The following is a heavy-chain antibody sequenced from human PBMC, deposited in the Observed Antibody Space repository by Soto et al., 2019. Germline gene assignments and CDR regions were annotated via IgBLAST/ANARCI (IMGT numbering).Heavy chain of an antibody. CDR2: FFYTGST. CDR1: GGSISPYH. D-gene: IGHD2-8*01. Sequence: QVQLQESGPGLVKPSETLSLTFSVSGGSISPYHRSWIRQPPGKGLEWLGYFFYTGSTNYTPSLKIRVTLSLDTSTNQFSLKLSSVNAAATAVYYCARGAGYCTNGVCGDAFDIWGQGTMVTVSS. J-gene: IGHJ3*02. CDR3: ARGAGYCTNGVCGDAFDI. V-gene: IGHV4-59*01.